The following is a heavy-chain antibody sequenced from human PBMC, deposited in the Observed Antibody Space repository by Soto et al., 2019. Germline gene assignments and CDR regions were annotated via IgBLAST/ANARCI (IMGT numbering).Heavy chain of an antibody. CDR3: ARDTWGGQVHSNYRGDYYYDGMDV. Sequence: GASVKVSCKASGYTFTSYYMHWVRQAPGQGLEWMGIINPSGGSTSYAQKFQGRVTMTRDTSTSTVYMELSSLRSEDTAVYYCARDTWGGQVHSNYRGDYYYDGMDVWGQGTTVTVSS. V-gene: IGHV1-46*01. D-gene: IGHD4-4*01. CDR1: GYTFTSYY. CDR2: INPSGGST. J-gene: IGHJ6*02.